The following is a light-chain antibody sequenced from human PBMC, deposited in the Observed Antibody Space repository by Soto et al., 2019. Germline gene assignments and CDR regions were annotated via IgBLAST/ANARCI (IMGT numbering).Light chain of an antibody. Sequence: QSALTQPASVSGSPGQSITISCPGTSSDVGGYNYVSWYQQHPGKAPKLMIYDVTNRPSGVSSRFSGSKSGNTASLTISGLQAEDEADYYCSSYTTSSTWVFGGGTQLTVL. CDR1: SSDVGGYNY. J-gene: IGLJ3*02. CDR3: SSYTTSSTWV. V-gene: IGLV2-14*01. CDR2: DVT.